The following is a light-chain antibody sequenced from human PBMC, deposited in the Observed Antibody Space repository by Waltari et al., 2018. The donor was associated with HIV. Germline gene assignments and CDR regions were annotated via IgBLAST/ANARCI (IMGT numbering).Light chain of an antibody. J-gene: IGLJ3*02. CDR1: ELPNQF. Sequence: SYELTQPPSVSVSPGQKATIPCSGDELPNQFPSVYQQKAGQAPLMVIYKDNKRPSGIPDRFSGSMSGATVMLIISGVLPEDEAVYYCESADDSGDHWVFGGGTKLSVL. CDR3: ESADDSGDHWV. V-gene: IGLV3-25*03. CDR2: KDN.